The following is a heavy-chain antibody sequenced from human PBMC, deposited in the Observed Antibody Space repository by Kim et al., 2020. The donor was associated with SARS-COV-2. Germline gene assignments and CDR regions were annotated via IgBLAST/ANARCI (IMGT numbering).Heavy chain of an antibody. J-gene: IGHJ4*02. CDR1: GGSLVSYY. CDR3: ATFIPLSGRSYFDY. V-gene: IGHV4-59*13. CDR2: ISYSRSV. D-gene: IGHD1-26*01. Sequence: SETLSLTCTVSGGSLVSYYWSWIRQPPGKGLEFIGYISYSRSVNYTPSLKSRVSLSIDTSYNQFSLELTSVTAADTALYYCATFIPLSGRSYFDYWGQGSLVIVSS.